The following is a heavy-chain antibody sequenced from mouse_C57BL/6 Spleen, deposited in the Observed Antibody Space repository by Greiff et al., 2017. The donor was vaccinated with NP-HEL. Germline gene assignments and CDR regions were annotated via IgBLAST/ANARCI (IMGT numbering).Heavy chain of an antibody. Sequence: VKLKESGPGLVAPSQSLSITCTVSGFSLTSYGVHWVRQPPGQGLEWLVVIWRDGGTTYNSALNSRLSIRTDDSKSHVFLKTNSLQTDDTAMYYCARHENAAWFAYWGQGTLVTVSA. CDR1: GFSLTSYG. CDR2: IWRDGGT. J-gene: IGHJ3*01. V-gene: IGHV2-6-1*01. CDR3: ARHENAAWFAY.